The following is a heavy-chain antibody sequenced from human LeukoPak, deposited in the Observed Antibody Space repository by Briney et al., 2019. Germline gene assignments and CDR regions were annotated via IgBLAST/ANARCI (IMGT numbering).Heavy chain of an antibody. V-gene: IGHV3-7*01. Sequence: GGSLRLSCAASGFTFSTYWMSWVRQAPGKGLEWVANIKQYGSEKYYVDSVKGRFTISRDNAKNSLYLQMNSLRAEDTCVFYCAREHPYYYDSSGTALMAEIKYYFDYWGQGTLVTVSS. CDR2: IKQYGSEK. J-gene: IGHJ4*02. CDR1: GFTFSTYW. CDR3: AREHPYYYDSSGTALMAEIKYYFDY. D-gene: IGHD3-22*01.